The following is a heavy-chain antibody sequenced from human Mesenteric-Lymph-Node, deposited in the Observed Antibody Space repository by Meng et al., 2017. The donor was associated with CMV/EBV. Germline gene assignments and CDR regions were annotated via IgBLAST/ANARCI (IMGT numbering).Heavy chain of an antibody. D-gene: IGHD6-13*01. CDR3: ARLNSLLATIGTLEY. CDR2: ISGGDGTT. Sequence: GGSLRLSCAASGFTFTNYAMNWVRQAPGKGLEWVSAISGGDGTTYYADSVMGRFTVSRDNSKNTVHLQMNSLRAEDTAVYYCARLNSLLATIGTLEYWGQGTLVTVSS. J-gene: IGHJ4*02. CDR1: GFTFTNYA. V-gene: IGHV3-23*01.